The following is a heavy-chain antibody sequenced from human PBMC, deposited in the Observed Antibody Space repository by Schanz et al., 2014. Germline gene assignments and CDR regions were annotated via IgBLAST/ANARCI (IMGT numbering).Heavy chain of an antibody. V-gene: IGHV3-23*04. D-gene: IGHD5-12*01. J-gene: IGHJ4*02. Sequence: VQLVESGGGLVKPGGSLRLSCEASEFTFSSYKMNWVRQAPGKGLEWVSAISGSGGSTYYADSVKGRFTISRDNSKNTLYLQMNTLRAEDTAVYYCASPSGYSDYGTYFDFWGQGTLVTVSS. CDR1: EFTFSSYK. CDR3: ASPSGYSDYGTYFDF. CDR2: ISGSGGST.